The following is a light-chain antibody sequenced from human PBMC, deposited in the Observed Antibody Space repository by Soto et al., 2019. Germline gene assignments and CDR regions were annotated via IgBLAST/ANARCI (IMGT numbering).Light chain of an antibody. V-gene: IGKV1-33*01. Sequence: DIQMTQSPSSLSASVGDRVTITCQASQDISNYINWCQQKPGKAPKLLIYDASNLETGVPSRFSGSGSGTDFTFTISSLQPEDIATYYCQQYDNLPITFGGGTKVEIK. J-gene: IGKJ4*01. CDR2: DAS. CDR3: QQYDNLPIT. CDR1: QDISNY.